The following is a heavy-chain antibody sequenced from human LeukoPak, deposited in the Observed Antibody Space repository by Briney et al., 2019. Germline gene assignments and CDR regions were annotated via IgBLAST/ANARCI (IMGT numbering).Heavy chain of an antibody. CDR1: GFDFTDPY. J-gene: IGHJ6*02. Sequence: GGSLRLSCAGSGFDFTDPYMDWVRQAPGKGLEWVGLIRDKGARYTTEYAASVKGRFIISRDDSRNLLFLQMNSLKTEDTTVYYCGTNLAGSVDVWGQGTTVTVSS. CDR2: IRDKGARYTT. D-gene: IGHD3-10*01. CDR3: GTNLAGSVDV. V-gene: IGHV3-72*01.